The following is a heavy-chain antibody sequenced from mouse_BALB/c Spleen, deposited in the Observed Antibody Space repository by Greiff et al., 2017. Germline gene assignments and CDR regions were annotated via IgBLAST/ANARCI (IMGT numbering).Heavy chain of an antibody. D-gene: IGHD1-1*01. J-gene: IGHJ4*01. V-gene: IGHV5-17*02. CDR1: GFTFSSFG. CDR2: ISSGSSTI. Sequence: EVMLVESGGGLVQPGGSRKLSCAASGFTFSSFGMHWVRQAPEKGLEWVAYISSGSSTIYYADTVKGRFTISRDNPKNTLFLQMTSLRSEDTAMYYCARGYYGSRYYYAMDYWGQGTSVTVSS. CDR3: ARGYYGSRYYYAMDY.